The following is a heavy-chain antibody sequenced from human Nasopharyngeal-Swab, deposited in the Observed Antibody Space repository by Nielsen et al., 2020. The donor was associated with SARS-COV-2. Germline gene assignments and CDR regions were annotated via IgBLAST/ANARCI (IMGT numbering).Heavy chain of an antibody. V-gene: IGHV4-61*01. Sequence: GSLRLSCTVSGGSLSGGSYYWSWIRQPPGKGLEWIGYIYYSGSTNYNPSLKSRVTISVDTSKDQFSLKLSSVTAADTAVYYCARGYSSSWFDYWGQGTLVTVSS. CDR1: GGSLSGGSYY. CDR3: ARGYSSSWFDY. CDR2: IYYSGST. D-gene: IGHD6-13*01. J-gene: IGHJ4*02.